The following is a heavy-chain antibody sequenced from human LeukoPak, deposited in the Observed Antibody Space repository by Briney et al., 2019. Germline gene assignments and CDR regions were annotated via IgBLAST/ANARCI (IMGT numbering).Heavy chain of an antibody. CDR3: ARGDSSGHDAFDI. CDR2: IYTSGST. J-gene: IGHJ3*02. D-gene: IGHD3-22*01. V-gene: IGHV4-61*02. CDR1: GGSISSGSYY. Sequence: PSETLSLTCTVSGGSISSGSYYWSWIRQPAGKGLEWIGRIYTSGSTNYNPSLKSRVTISVDTSKNQFSLKLSSVTAADTAVYYCARGDSSGHDAFDIWGQGTMVTVSS.